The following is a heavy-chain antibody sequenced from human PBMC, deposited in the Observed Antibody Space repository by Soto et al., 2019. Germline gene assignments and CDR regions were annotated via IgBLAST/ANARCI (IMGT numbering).Heavy chain of an antibody. CDR3: ARDHRDGCNLRFDY. D-gene: IGHD6-19*01. CDR2: ISSSSSTI. J-gene: IGHJ4*02. CDR1: GFTFSSYS. Sequence: GGSLRLSCAASGFTFSSYSMNWVRQAPGKGLEWVSYISSSSSTIYYADSVKGRFTISRDNAKNSLYLQMNSLRDEDTAVYYCARDHRDGCNLRFDYWGQGTLVTVSS. V-gene: IGHV3-48*02.